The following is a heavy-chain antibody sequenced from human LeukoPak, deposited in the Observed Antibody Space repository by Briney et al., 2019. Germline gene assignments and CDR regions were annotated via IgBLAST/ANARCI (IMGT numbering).Heavy chain of an antibody. CDR3: ARGRQWLAYFDY. CDR2: IHPGDSDI. V-gene: IGHV5-51*01. D-gene: IGHD6-19*01. J-gene: IGHJ4*02. Sequence: GESLKISCQASGYTFNNYWIAWVRQMPGKGLEWMGIIHPGDSDIKYSPSFQGQVTISADKSISTAYLQWSSLKASDTAMYYCARGRQWLAYFDYWGQGTLVTVSS. CDR1: GYTFNNYW.